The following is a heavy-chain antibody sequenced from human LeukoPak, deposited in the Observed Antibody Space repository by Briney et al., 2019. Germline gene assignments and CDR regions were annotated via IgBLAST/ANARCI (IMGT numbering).Heavy chain of an antibody. D-gene: IGHD3-22*01. CDR1: GGSFSGYY. CDR2: IYTSGST. Sequence: SETLSLTCAVYGGSFSGYYWSWIRQPPGKGLEWIGRIYTSGSTDYNPSLKSRVTMSVDTSKNQFSLKLSSVTAADTAVYYCARMSYYYDSSGYDAYAFDIWGQGTMVTVSS. V-gene: IGHV4-59*10. J-gene: IGHJ3*02. CDR3: ARMSYYYDSSGYDAYAFDI.